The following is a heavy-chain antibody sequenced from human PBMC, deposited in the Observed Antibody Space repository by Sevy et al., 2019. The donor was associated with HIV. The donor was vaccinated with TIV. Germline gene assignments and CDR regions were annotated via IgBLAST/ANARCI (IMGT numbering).Heavy chain of an antibody. CDR1: GFTFRSYW. J-gene: IGHJ5*02. D-gene: IGHD3-22*01. CDR2: IKQDGSEK. CDR3: ARDSPYYYDSSGYLGNWFDP. Sequence: GGSLRLSCAASGFTFRSYWMSWVRQAPGKGLEWVANIKQDGSEKYYVDSVKGRFTISRDNAKNSLYLQMNSLRVEDTAVYYGARDSPYYYDSSGYLGNWFDPWGQGTLVTVSS. V-gene: IGHV3-7*03.